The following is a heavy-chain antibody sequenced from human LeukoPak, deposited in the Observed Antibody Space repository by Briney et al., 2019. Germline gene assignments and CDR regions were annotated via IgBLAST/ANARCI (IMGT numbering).Heavy chain of an antibody. D-gene: IGHD3-16*01. V-gene: IGHV1-69*06. J-gene: IGHJ3*02. CDR2: IIPIFGTA. CDR3: ARVLWSLPGAFDI. Sequence: SVKVSCKASGGTFSSYAISWVRQAPGQGLEWMGGIIPIFGTANYAQKFQGRVTITAGKSTSTAYMELSSLRSEDTAVYYCARVLWSLPGAFDIWGQGTMVTVSS. CDR1: GGTFSSYA.